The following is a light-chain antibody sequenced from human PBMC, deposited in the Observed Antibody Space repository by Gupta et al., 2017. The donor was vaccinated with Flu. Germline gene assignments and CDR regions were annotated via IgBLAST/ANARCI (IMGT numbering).Light chain of an antibody. CDR2: EGS. CDR3: CSYGGSSTHV. CDR1: SSDVGNYNL. V-gene: IGLV2-23*01. Sequence: QSXXTXXAXVXGXXGXSIXISCXGTSSDVGNYNLVSWYQQHPGKAPKLMIYEGSKRPSGVSNRFSGSKSGNTASLTISGLQAEDEADYYCCSYGGSSTHVFGTGTKVTVL. J-gene: IGLJ1*01.